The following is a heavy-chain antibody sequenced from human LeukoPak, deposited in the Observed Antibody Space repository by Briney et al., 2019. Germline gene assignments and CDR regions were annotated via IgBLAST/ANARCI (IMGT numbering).Heavy chain of an antibody. CDR1: GFTFSSYG. Sequence: GRSLRLSCAVSGFTFSSYGMYWARHAPGTGKEWVAVMSYDGSNRYYADSVNSRFTISRDNSKNTLYLQMNSLRAEDTAVYYCAKDPDYYGSSGYPDYWGQGNLVTVSS. D-gene: IGHD3-22*01. V-gene: IGHV3-30*18. J-gene: IGHJ4*02. CDR3: AKDPDYYGSSGYPDY. CDR2: MSYDGSNR.